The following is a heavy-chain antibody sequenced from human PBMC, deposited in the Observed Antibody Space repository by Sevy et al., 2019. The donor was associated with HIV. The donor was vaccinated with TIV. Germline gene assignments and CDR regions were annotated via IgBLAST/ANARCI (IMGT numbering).Heavy chain of an antibody. J-gene: IGHJ3*02. CDR1: GYSMSSNYY. CDR2: ISHSGST. V-gene: IGHV4-38-2*01. CDR3: GKSRISSSYDAFDT. D-gene: IGHD3-22*01. Sequence: SETLSLTCAVSGYSMSSNYYWGWIRQPPGKGLEWIGTISHSGSTYYNPSLKSRVTISLDTSKSQFSLKLSSVTAADTAVYYCGKSRISSSYDAFDTWGQGTMVTVSS.